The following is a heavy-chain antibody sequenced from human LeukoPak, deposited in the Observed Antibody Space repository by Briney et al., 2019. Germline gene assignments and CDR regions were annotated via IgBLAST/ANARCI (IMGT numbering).Heavy chain of an antibody. CDR2: IYYSGST. V-gene: IGHV4-59*08. Sequence: PSETLSLTCTVSGGSISSYYWSWIRQPPGKGLEWIGYIYYSGSTNYNPSLKSRVTISVDTSKNQFSLKLSSVTAADTAVYYCARHGGYSFGSNIDYWDQGTLVTVSS. CDR1: GGSISSYY. CDR3: ARHGGYSFGSNIDY. D-gene: IGHD5-18*01. J-gene: IGHJ4*02.